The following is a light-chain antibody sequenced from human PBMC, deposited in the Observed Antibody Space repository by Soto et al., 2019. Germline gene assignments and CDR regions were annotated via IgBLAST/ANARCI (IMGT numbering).Light chain of an antibody. V-gene: IGKV3-15*01. Sequence: MVMTQSPATLSVSPGERVTLSCRTSHSVNSHVAWYQQKPGQAPRLLLYGASTRATGIPVRFSGSGFGTEFTLTISSLQSEDFAVYYCQQYKNWPLFGQGTRLDIK. CDR3: QQYKNWPL. CDR1: HSVNSH. J-gene: IGKJ5*01. CDR2: GAS.